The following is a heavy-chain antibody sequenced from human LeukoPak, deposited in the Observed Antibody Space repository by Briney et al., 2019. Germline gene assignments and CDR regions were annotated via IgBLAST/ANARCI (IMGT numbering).Heavy chain of an antibody. D-gene: IGHD3-22*01. J-gene: IGHJ4*02. CDR1: GFTFSSYS. CDR3: ARVGIYYYDSSGPQVY. CDR2: ISSSSSYI. Sequence: PGGSLRLSCAASGFTFSSYSMNWVRQAPGKGLEWVSSISSSSSYIYYADSVKGRFTISRDNAKNSLYLQMNSLRAEDMAVYYCARVGIYYYDSSGPQVYWGQGTLVTASS. V-gene: IGHV3-21*01.